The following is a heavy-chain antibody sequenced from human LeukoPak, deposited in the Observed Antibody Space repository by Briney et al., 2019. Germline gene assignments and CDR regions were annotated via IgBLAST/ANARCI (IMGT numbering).Heavy chain of an antibody. CDR1: GFTFNGYY. CDR2: IKSDGSTT. CDR3: VRVAPLDNSGPT. D-gene: IGHD3-22*01. V-gene: IGHV3-74*01. Sequence: PGGSLRLSCAASGFTFNGYYMHWVRQAPGKGLVWVSRIKSDGSTTNYADSVKGRFTISRDNAKNTLYLQMNSLRAEDTAVYYCVRVAPLDNSGPTWGQGTVVTVSS. J-gene: IGHJ5*02.